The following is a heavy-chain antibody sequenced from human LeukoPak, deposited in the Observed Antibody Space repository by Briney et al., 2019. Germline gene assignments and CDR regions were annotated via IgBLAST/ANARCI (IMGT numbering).Heavy chain of an antibody. J-gene: IGHJ6*03. CDR3: ARDAATDYYYYYMDV. CDR1: GGSISSSSYY. CDR2: IYYSGST. V-gene: IGHV4-39*07. Sequence: TSETLSLTCTVSGGSISSSSYYWGWFRQPPGKGLEWTGSIYYSGSTYYNPSLKSRVTISVDTSKNQFSLKLSSVTAADTAVYYCARDAATDYYYYYMDVWGKGTTVTVSS. D-gene: IGHD2-21*02.